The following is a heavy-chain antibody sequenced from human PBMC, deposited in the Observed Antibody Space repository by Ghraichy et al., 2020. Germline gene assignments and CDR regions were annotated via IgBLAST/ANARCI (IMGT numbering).Heavy chain of an antibody. J-gene: IGHJ3*02. Sequence: ASVKVSCKVSGYTLTELSMHWVRQAPGKGLEWMGGFDPEDGETIYAQKFQGRVTMTEDTSTDTAYMELSSLRSEDTAVYYCATDQRLVYAFDIWGQGTMVTVSS. V-gene: IGHV1-24*01. CDR3: ATDQRLVYAFDI. D-gene: IGHD6-13*01. CDR1: GYTLTELS. CDR2: FDPEDGET.